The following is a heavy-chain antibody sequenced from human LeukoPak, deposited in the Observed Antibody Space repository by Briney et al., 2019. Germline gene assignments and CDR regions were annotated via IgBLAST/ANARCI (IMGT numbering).Heavy chain of an antibody. D-gene: IGHD5-12*01. CDR3: ARAKVGYSAYDFVY. CDR2: ISAYNGNT. J-gene: IGHJ4*02. V-gene: IGHV1-18*01. Sequence: ASVRVSCKASGYTFTSYGISSVRPAPGQGLEGMGGISAYNGNTNYAQKLQGRVTMTTATSTSTAYMELRSLRSAATDAYYCARAKVGYSAYDFVYWGQGTLVTVSS. CDR1: GYTFTSYG.